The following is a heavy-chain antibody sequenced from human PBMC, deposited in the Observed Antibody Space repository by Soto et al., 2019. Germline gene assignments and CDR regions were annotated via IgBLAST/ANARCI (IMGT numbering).Heavy chain of an antibody. V-gene: IGHV3-30*18. Sequence: PGGSLRLSCAASGFTFSSYGMHWVRQSPGKGLEWVAVISYDGSNKYYADSVKGRFTISRDNSKNTLYLQMNSLRAEDTAVYYCAKIKPRFWQSGSYFSHWGQGTLVTVSS. CDR1: GFTFSSYG. CDR3: AKIKPRFWQSGSYFSH. CDR2: ISYDGSNK. J-gene: IGHJ4*02. D-gene: IGHD1-26*01.